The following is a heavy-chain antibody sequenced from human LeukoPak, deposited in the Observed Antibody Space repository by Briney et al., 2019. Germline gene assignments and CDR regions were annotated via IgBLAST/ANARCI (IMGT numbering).Heavy chain of an antibody. Sequence: GGSLRLSCAASGNYWMHWVRQVPGKGLVWDSHINSDGSWTSYADSVKGRFTISKDNAKNTVYLQMNSLRAEDTAVYYCVSFYETYWGRGTLVTVSS. CDR2: INSDGSWT. CDR3: VSFYETY. D-gene: IGHD2/OR15-2a*01. CDR1: GNYW. J-gene: IGHJ4*02. V-gene: IGHV3-74*01.